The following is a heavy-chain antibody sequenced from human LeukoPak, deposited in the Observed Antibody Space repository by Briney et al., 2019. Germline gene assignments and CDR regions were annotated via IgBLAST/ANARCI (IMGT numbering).Heavy chain of an antibody. CDR3: ARGPVLLWFGESNNWFDP. J-gene: IGHJ5*02. D-gene: IGHD3-10*01. Sequence: SQTLSLTCTVSVGPLSSGGSHCSSIRQPPGKGLERNGHIYYSGSPHYNPSLQSRDTISVDTSKNQFSLKLSSVTAADTAVYYWARGPVLLWFGESNNWFDPWGQGTLVTVSS. CDR1: VGPLSSGGSH. CDR2: IYYSGSP. V-gene: IGHV4-31*03.